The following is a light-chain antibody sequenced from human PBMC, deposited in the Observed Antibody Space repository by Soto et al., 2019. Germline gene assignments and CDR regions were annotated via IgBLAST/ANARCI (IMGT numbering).Light chain of an antibody. CDR1: SSNVGGHNY. CDR2: DAT. Sequence: QSALTQPRSVSASPGQSVTISCTGTSSNVGGHNYVSWYQQNPGKATRLMIYDATKRPSGVPDRFSGSKSGNAASLTISGLQAEDEADYYCCSYAASYTLAFGGGTKLTVL. CDR3: CSYAASYTLA. J-gene: IGLJ2*01. V-gene: IGLV2-11*01.